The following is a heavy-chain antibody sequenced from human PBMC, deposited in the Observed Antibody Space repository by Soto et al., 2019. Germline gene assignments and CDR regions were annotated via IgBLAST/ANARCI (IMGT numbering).Heavy chain of an antibody. J-gene: IGHJ4*02. D-gene: IGHD6-13*01. CDR2: IYYSGTT. CDR3: ARHVRIVGSSSWYVFDY. V-gene: IGHV4-39*01. Sequence: SETLSLTCTVSGGSIRSSSYYWAWIRQPPGKGLEWIGSIYYSGTTYYNPSLKSRVTISVDTSKSQFSLKLSSVTAADTAVYYCARHVRIVGSSSWYVFDYWGQGTLVTVS. CDR1: GGSIRSSSYY.